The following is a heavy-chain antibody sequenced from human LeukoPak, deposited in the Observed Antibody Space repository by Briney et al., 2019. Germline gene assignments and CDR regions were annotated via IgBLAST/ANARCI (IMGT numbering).Heavy chain of an antibody. J-gene: IGHJ4*02. CDR1: GFTFSSFS. V-gene: IGHV3-23*01. Sequence: GGSLRLSCAASGFTFSSFSMNWVRQAPGKGLEWVSTISTGGAATYYADSVKGRFSISRDNSKNTLYLQMNSLRAEDTAVYYCSSTSLAWAGFDYWGQGTLVTVSS. D-gene: IGHD2-2*01. CDR3: SSTSLAWAGFDY. CDR2: ISTGGAAT.